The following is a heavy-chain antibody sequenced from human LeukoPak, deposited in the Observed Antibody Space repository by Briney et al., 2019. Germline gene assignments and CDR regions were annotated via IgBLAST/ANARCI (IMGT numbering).Heavy chain of an antibody. J-gene: IGHJ4*02. CDR2: ISYSGST. CDR1: GGSISGGGYY. D-gene: IGHD3-16*01. V-gene: IGHV4-39*01. CDR3: YSTSGGRPH. Sequence: WETLSLTCTVSGGSISGGGYYWVWIPQPPGKGLVWIGNISYSGSTNYHPSLKGRVTISEDTSKNQFSLKVNSVTAEDTAVYYCYSTSGGRPHWGQGTLVTVSS.